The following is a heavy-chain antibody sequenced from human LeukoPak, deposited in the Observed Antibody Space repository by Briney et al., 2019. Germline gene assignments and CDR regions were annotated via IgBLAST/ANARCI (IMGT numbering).Heavy chain of an antibody. D-gene: IGHD6-19*01. V-gene: IGHV3-21*01. CDR2: VTTSSSYI. CDR3: PRVHSSGQLETFDY. Sequence: GGSLRLSCATSGFTFSSYSMNWVRQAPGRGLEWVSSVTTSSSYIYYADSVKGRFTSSRDNAKNSLYLQMNSLRAEDTAVYYCPRVHSSGQLETFDYWGQGTLVTVSS. CDR1: GFTFSSYS. J-gene: IGHJ4*02.